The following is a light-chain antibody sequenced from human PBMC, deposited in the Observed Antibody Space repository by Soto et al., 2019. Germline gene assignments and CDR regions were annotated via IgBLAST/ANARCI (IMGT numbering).Light chain of an antibody. Sequence: EIVMTQSPATLSVSPGERVTLSCRASQNIGSTLAWYQQKPGQAPRLLIYLASTRATGIPARFGGSGSGTEFTLNISSLQSEDFAVYYCMQNNNWPLTFGPGTKVEIK. CDR1: QNIGST. J-gene: IGKJ1*01. CDR3: MQNNNWPLT. CDR2: LAS. V-gene: IGKV3-15*01.